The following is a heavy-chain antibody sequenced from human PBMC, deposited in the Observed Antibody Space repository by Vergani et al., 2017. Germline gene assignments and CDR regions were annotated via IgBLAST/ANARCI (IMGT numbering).Heavy chain of an antibody. CDR2: ISGSGGST. CDR1: GFTFSSYA. V-gene: IGHV3-23*01. D-gene: IGHD2-2*01. CDR3: AKDFCSSTSCYPPPDAFDI. J-gene: IGHJ3*02. Sequence: EVQLLESGGGLVQPGGSLRLSCAASGFTFSSYAMSWVRQAPGKGLEWVSAISGSGGSTYYADSVKGRFTISRDNSKNTLYLQMNSLRAEDTAVYYCAKDFCSSTSCYPPPDAFDIWGQGTMVTVSS.